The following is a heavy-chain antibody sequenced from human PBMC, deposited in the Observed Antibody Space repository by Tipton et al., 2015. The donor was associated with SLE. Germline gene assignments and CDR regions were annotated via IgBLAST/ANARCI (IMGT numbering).Heavy chain of an antibody. Sequence: QSGAEVKKPGASVKVSCRASGYTFTNYAISWVRQAPGQGLEWMGWISAYNGNTNYAQKLQGRVTMTTDTSTSTAYMELRSLRSDDTAVYYCARDGGLLWFRDRRYFDLWGRGTLVTVSS. CDR3: ARDGGLLWFRDRRYFDL. CDR1: GYTFTNYA. D-gene: IGHD3-10*01. CDR2: ISAYNGNT. V-gene: IGHV1-18*01. J-gene: IGHJ2*01.